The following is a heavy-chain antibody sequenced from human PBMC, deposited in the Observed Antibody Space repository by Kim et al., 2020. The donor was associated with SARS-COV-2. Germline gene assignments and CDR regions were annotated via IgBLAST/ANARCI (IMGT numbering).Heavy chain of an antibody. J-gene: IGHJ4*02. CDR1: GFTFSSYA. CDR3: ARDKYGSGYY. D-gene: IGHD3-10*01. V-gene: IGHV3-30-3*01. Sequence: GGSLRLSCAASGFTFSSYAMHWVRQAPGKGLEWVAVISYDGSNKYYADSVKGRFTISRDNSKNTLYLQMNSLRAEDTAVYYCARDKYGSGYYWGQGTLVT. CDR2: ISYDGSNK.